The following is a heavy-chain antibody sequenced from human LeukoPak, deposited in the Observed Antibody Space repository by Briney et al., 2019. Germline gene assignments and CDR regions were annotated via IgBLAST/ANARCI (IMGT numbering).Heavy chain of an antibody. Sequence: MASETLSLTCTVSGGSISSYYWSWIRQPPGKGLEWIGYIYYSGSTNYNPSLKSRVTISVDTSKNQFSLKLSSVTAADTAVYYCAGRHDYGDYYYYGMDVWGQGTTVTVSS. CDR3: AGRHDYGDYYYYGMDV. CDR1: GGSISSYY. J-gene: IGHJ6*02. V-gene: IGHV4-59*08. CDR2: IYYSGST. D-gene: IGHD4-17*01.